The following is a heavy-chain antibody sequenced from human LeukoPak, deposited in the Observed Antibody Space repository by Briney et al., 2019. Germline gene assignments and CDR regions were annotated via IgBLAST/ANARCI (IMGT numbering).Heavy chain of an antibody. CDR2: IYHSGST. CDR1: GGSISSSNW. J-gene: IGHJ4*02. CDR3: ARGAIGSSWYYFDY. D-gene: IGHD6-13*01. Sequence: SETLSLTCAVSGGSISSSNWWSWVRQPPGKGLEWIGEIYHSGSTYYNPSLKSRVTISVDRSKNQFSLKLSSVTAADTAVYYCARGAIGSSWYYFDYWGQGTLVTVSS. V-gene: IGHV4-4*02.